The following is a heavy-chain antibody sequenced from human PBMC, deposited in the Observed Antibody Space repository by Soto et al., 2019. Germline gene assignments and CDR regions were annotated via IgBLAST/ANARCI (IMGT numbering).Heavy chain of an antibody. Sequence: QVQLVQSGAEVKKPGASVKVSCKASGYTCTSYGISWVRQAPGQGLEWMGWIIAYNGNTNYAQMLQGRVTMTTDTATSTAYMALRSLRSDDTAVYYCARGLYSGYDLAYWGQGTLVTVSS. CDR3: ARGLYSGYDLAY. V-gene: IGHV1-18*01. CDR2: IIAYNGNT. CDR1: GYTCTSYG. D-gene: IGHD5-12*01. J-gene: IGHJ4*02.